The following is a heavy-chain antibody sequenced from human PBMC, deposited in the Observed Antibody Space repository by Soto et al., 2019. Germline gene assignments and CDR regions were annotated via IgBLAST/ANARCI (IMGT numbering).Heavy chain of an antibody. CDR1: GYTFTSYG. J-gene: IGHJ4*02. CDR3: ARGGSYDFWSGYRSYPFDY. V-gene: IGHV1-18*01. D-gene: IGHD3-3*01. CDR2: ISAYNGNT. Sequence: GASVKVSCKASGYTFTSYGISWVRQAHEQGLEWMGWISAYNGNTNYAQKLQGRVTMTTDTSTSTAYMELRSLRSDDTAVYYCARGGSYDFWSGYRSYPFDYWGQGTLVTVSS.